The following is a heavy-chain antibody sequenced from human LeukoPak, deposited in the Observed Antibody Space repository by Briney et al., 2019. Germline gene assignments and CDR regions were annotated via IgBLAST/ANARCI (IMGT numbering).Heavy chain of an antibody. CDR2: ISYDGDKK. J-gene: IGHJ6*02. V-gene: IGHV3-30-3*01. CDR3: ARSLGYYYYYYGMDV. CDR1: GFTFNSHA. Sequence: PGRSLRLSCTASGFTFNSHAMHWVRQAPGKGLEWLAVISYDGDKKHYADSVKGRFTISRDNAKNSLYLQMNSLRAEDTAVYYCARSLGYYYYYYGMDVWGQGTTVTVSS. D-gene: IGHD2-15*01.